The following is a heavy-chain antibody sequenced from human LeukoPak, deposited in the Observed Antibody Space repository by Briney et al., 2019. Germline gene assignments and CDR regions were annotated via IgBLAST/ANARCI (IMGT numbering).Heavy chain of an antibody. CDR1: GYTFTSYA. Sequence: ASVKISCKASGYTFTSYAMHWVRQAPGQRLEWMGWINAGNGNTKYSQEFQGRVTITRDTSASTAYMELSSLRSEDMAVYYCARSIAVADPYYFDYWGQGTLVTVSS. CDR2: INAGNGNT. CDR3: ARSIAVADPYYFDY. J-gene: IGHJ4*02. D-gene: IGHD6-19*01. V-gene: IGHV1-3*03.